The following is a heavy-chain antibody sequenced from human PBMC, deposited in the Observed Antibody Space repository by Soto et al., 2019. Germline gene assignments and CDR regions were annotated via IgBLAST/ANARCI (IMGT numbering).Heavy chain of an antibody. J-gene: IGHJ3*02. D-gene: IGHD6-19*01. V-gene: IGHV3-30*18. Sequence: QVQLVASGGGVVQPGRSLRLSCAASGFTFSSYGMHWVRQAPGTGLEGGAGISYDGSNKYYADSVKGRFTISRDNSKNSLYLQMNSLRAEDTAVYYCANLQWLPHRGDAFDIWGQGTMVTVSS. CDR3: ANLQWLPHRGDAFDI. CDR1: GFTFSSYG. CDR2: ISYDGSNK.